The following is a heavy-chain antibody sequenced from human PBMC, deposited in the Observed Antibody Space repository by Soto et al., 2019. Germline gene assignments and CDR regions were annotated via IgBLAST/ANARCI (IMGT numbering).Heavy chain of an antibody. CDR3: AGEGFDALDI. Sequence: SETLSLTCAVYGGSFSGYYWSWIRQPPGKGLEWIGEINHSGSTNYSPSLKSRVTISVDTSKNQFSLKLSSVTAADTAVYYCAGEGFDALDIWGQGTMVTVSS. CDR1: GGSFSGYY. CDR2: INHSGST. J-gene: IGHJ3*02. V-gene: IGHV4-34*01.